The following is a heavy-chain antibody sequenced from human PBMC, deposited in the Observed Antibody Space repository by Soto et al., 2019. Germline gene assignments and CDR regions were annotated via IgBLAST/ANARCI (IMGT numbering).Heavy chain of an antibody. J-gene: IGHJ4*02. Sequence: GGSLRLSCVASGFTFSIYDMHWVRQAPGKGLEYVSSISSNGGTTYYGNSVKGRFTISRDNSKNTLYLQMGSLRAEDMAVYYCVRRASGNYHYWGQGT. V-gene: IGHV3-64*01. D-gene: IGHD1-7*01. CDR1: GFTFSIYD. CDR2: ISSNGGTT. CDR3: VRRASGNYHY.